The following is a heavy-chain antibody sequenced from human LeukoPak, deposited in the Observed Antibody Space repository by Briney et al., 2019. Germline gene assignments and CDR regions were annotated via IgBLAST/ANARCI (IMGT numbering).Heavy chain of an antibody. D-gene: IGHD3-3*01. CDR1: GFTFSSYW. CDR3: ARVTIFGYFDS. V-gene: IGHV3-74*01. Sequence: GGSLRLSCAASGFTFSSYWMHWVRQAPGKGLVWVSRINSDGSSTSYADSVKGRFTISRDNAKNTLYLQMNSLRAEDTAVYYCARVTIFGYFDSWGQGALVTVSS. J-gene: IGHJ4*02. CDR2: INSDGSST.